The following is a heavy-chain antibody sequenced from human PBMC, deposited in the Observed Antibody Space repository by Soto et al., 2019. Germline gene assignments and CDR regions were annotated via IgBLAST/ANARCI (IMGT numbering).Heavy chain of an antibody. J-gene: IGHJ4*02. V-gene: IGHV3-9*01. D-gene: IGHD2-8*01. Sequence: EVQLVESGGGLVQPGRSLRLSCAASGFTFDDYAMHWVRQAPGKGLEWVSGISWNSGSIGYADSVKGRFTISRDNAKNSLYLQMNSLSAEDTALYYCAKDQSNYYFDYWGQGTLVTVSS. CDR2: ISWNSGSI. CDR3: AKDQSNYYFDY. CDR1: GFTFDDYA.